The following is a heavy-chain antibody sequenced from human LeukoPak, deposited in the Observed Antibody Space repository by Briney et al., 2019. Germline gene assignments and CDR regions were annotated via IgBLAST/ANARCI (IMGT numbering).Heavy chain of an antibody. Sequence: ASVKVSCKASGYTFTSYYMHLVRQAPGQGLEWMGWISAYNGNTNYAQKLQGRVTMTTDTSTSTAYMELRSLRSDDTAVYYCARDGGSYFLDYWGQGTLVTVSS. V-gene: IGHV1-18*04. D-gene: IGHD1-26*01. J-gene: IGHJ4*02. CDR2: ISAYNGNT. CDR1: GYTFTSYY. CDR3: ARDGGSYFLDY.